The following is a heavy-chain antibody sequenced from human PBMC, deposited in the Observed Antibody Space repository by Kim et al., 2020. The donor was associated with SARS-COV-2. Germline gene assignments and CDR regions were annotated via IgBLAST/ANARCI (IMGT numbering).Heavy chain of an antibody. CDR1: GFTFSSYG. CDR3: ARDLHSYGSYSHDY. D-gene: IGHD5-18*01. V-gene: IGHV3-33*01. Sequence: GGSLRLSCAASGFTFSSYGMHWVRQAPGKGLEWVAVIWYDGSNKYYADSVKGRFTISRDNSKNTLYLQMNSLRAEDTAVYYCARDLHSYGSYSHDYWGQGTLVTVSS. CDR2: IWYDGSNK. J-gene: IGHJ4*02.